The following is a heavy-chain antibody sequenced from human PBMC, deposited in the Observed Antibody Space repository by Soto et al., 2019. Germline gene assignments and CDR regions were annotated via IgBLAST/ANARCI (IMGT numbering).Heavy chain of an antibody. CDR3: ARDFPLSEYRYSGSYYYYY. CDR1: GFTVSNNY. CDR2: IYADGRT. D-gene: IGHD1-26*01. V-gene: IGHV3-53*01. J-gene: IGHJ4*02. Sequence: EVQLVESGGGLVKPGGSLTLSCAASGFTVSNNYMSWVRQAPGKGLEWVSVIYADGRTYYADSVKGRFTISRDNSKNTLYLQMTSLRVEDTATYYCARDFPLSEYRYSGSYYYYYWGQGTLVTVSS.